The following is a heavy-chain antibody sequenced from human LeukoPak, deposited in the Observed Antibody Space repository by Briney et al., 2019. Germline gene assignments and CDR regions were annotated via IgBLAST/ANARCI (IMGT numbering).Heavy chain of an antibody. CDR2: IYHSGRT. V-gene: IGHV4-38-2*02. Sequence: SETLSLTCSVSGYSISSGYYWGWIRQPPGKGLEWIGSIYHSGRTYYNPSLKSRVTISVDTSKNQFSLKPSSVTAADTAVYYCAKDRPTYYYDSSGYYNDGYWGQGTLVTVSS. CDR3: AKDRPTYYYDSSGYYNDGY. CDR1: GYSISSGYY. J-gene: IGHJ4*02. D-gene: IGHD3-22*01.